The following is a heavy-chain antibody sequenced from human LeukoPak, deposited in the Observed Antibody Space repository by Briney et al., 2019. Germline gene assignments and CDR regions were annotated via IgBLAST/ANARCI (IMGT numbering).Heavy chain of an antibody. V-gene: IGHV1-69*05. CDR3: ASGSLGDGYGVGDYYQYMDV. Sequence: SVKASCKASGGTFNSYAISWVRQAPGQGLEWMGGIMPLFGTANYAQEFQGRVTFTTDESASTAYMEVSSLRSEDTAVYYCASGSLGDGYGVGDYYQYMDVWGKGTTVTVSS. CDR2: IMPLFGTA. J-gene: IGHJ6*03. D-gene: IGHD5-24*01. CDR1: GGTFNSYA.